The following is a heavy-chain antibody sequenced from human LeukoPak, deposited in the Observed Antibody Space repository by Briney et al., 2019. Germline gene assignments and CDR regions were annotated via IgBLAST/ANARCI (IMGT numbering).Heavy chain of an antibody. CDR1: GFTFSSYA. CDR2: ISGSGGST. D-gene: IGHD5-12*01. CDR3: AKKGDGYNYADY. J-gene: IGHJ4*02. Sequence: GGSLRLSCAASGFTFSSYAMSWVRQAPGKGLEWVSAISGSGGSTYYADSVKGRFTISRDNSKNTLYRQMNSLRAEDTAVYYCAKKGDGYNYADYWGQGTLVTVSS. V-gene: IGHV3-23*01.